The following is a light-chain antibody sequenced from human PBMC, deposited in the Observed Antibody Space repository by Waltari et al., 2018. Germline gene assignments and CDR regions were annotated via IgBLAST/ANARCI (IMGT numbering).Light chain of an antibody. CDR3: QQYNNWPPRYT. Sequence: EIVMTQSPATLSVSPGERATLSCRASQSVSSNLAWYQQKPGQAPRLLIYGASTRATGIPARFSGSGSGTEFTLTISSLQSEDFAVYYCQQYNNWPPRYTFGGGTKVE. J-gene: IGKJ4*01. CDR2: GAS. CDR1: QSVSSN. V-gene: IGKV3D-15*01.